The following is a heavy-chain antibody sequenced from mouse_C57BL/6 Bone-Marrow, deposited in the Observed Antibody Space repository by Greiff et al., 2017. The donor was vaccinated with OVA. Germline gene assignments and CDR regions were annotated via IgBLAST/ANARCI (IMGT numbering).Heavy chain of an antibody. D-gene: IGHD2-5*01. CDR3: ATYYSNYERDY. J-gene: IGHJ2*01. V-gene: IGHV1-42*01. CDR1: GYSFTGYY. Sequence: EVQLQQSGPELVKPGASVKISCKASGYSFTGYYMNWVKQSPEKSLEWIGEINPSTGGTTYNQKFKAKATLTVDKSSSTAYMQLKSPTSEDSAVYYCATYYSNYERDYWGQGTTLTVSS. CDR2: INPSTGGT.